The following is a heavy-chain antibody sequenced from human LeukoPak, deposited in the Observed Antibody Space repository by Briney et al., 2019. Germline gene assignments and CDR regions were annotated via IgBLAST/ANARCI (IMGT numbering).Heavy chain of an antibody. CDR3: ARDDGYSYDWFDP. CDR2: INQDGGEK. Sequence: GGSLRLSCAASGFTFSSYWVNWVRQAPGKGLEWVANINQDGGEKYYVDSVKGRFTISRDNAKNSLYLQMNSLRAEDTAVCYCARDDGYSYDWFDPWGHGTLVTVSS. J-gene: IGHJ5*02. D-gene: IGHD5-18*01. CDR1: GFTFSSYW. V-gene: IGHV3-7*01.